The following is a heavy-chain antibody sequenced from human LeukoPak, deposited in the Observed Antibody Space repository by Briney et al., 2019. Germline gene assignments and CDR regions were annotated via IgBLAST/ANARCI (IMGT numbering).Heavy chain of an antibody. J-gene: IGHJ4*02. CDR1: GFTFSSYE. CDR2: ISSSGSTI. Sequence: GGSLRLSCAASGFTFSSYEMNWVRQAPGKGLEWVSYISSSGSTIYYADSVKGRFTISRDNAKNSLYLQMNSLRAEDTAVYYCARKTRSYYDSSGYFGYFDYWGQGTLVTVSS. D-gene: IGHD3-22*01. CDR3: ARKTRSYYDSSGYFGYFDY. V-gene: IGHV3-48*03.